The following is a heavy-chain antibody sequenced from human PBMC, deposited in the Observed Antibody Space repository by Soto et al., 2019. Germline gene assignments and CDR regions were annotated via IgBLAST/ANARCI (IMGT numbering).Heavy chain of an antibody. Sequence: QVQLVESGGGVVQPGRSLRLSCAASGFTFSSYAMHWVRQAPGKGLEWVAVISYDGSNKYYADSVKGRFTISRDNSKNTLDLQMNSLRAEDTAVYYCARGGLKYSYGYTYYYGMDVWGQGTTVTVSS. CDR1: GFTFSSYA. CDR3: ARGGLKYSYGYTYYYGMDV. CDR2: ISYDGSNK. D-gene: IGHD5-18*01. V-gene: IGHV3-30-3*01. J-gene: IGHJ6*02.